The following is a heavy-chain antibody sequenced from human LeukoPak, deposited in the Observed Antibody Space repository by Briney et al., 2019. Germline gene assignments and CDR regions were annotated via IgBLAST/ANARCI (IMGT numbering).Heavy chain of an antibody. CDR3: AKMEYSSGDFGY. CDR1: GFTFSSYW. V-gene: IGHV3-30*02. D-gene: IGHD5-18*01. Sequence: GGSLRLSCAASGFTFSSYWMHWVRQAPGKGLEWVAFIRYDGSTKYYADSVKGRFTISRDNSKNTLYLQMNSLRVEDTAVYYCAKMEYSSGDFGYWGQGTLVTVSS. J-gene: IGHJ4*02. CDR2: IRYDGSTK.